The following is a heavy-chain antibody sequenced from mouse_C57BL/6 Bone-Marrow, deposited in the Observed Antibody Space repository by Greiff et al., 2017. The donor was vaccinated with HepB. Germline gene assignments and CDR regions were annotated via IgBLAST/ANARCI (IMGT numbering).Heavy chain of an antibody. CDR3: ARSRVY. V-gene: IGHV1-26*01. Sequence: VQLQQSGPELVKPGASVKISCKASGYTFTDYYMNWVKQSHGKSLEWIGDINPNNGGTSYNQKFKGKATLTVDKSSSTAYMELRSLTSEDSAVYYCARSRVYWGQGTLVTVSA. CDR2: INPNNGGT. CDR1: GYTFTDYY. J-gene: IGHJ3*01.